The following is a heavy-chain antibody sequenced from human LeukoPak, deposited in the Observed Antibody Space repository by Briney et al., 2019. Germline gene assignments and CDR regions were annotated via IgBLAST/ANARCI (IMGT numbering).Heavy chain of an antibody. CDR2: ISNNGGST. D-gene: IGHD3-9*01. J-gene: IGHJ2*01. V-gene: IGHV3-64*01. CDR1: GFTFSSYA. Sequence: GGSLRLSCAASGFTFSSYAMHWVRQAPGKGLEYVSAISNNGGSTYYANSVKGRFTISRDNSKNTLYLQMGSLRAEDMAVYYCARDPHYDILTGLEYFDLWGRGTLVTVSS. CDR3: ARDPHYDILTGLEYFDL.